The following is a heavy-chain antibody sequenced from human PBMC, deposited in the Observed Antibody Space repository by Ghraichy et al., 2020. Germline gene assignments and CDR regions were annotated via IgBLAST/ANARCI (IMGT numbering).Heavy chain of an antibody. D-gene: IGHD3-22*01. CDR1: GFSLSTVSVG. CDR3: AHNRRGYFDP. Sequence: SGPTLVQPTQTLTLTCSFSGFSLSTVSVGVGWIRQPPGRAREWLALIFWNDDKRYSRSLKSKLTLTQDTSKNQVVRTMTNVDPFDTATDYCAHNRRGYFDPWGQGALVTVSS. J-gene: IGHJ5*02. V-gene: IGHV2-5*01. CDR2: IFWNDDK.